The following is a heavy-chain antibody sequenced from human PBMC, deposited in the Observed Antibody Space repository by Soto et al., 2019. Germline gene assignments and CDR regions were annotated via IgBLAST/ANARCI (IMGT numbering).Heavy chain of an antibody. CDR2: IYHSGST. V-gene: IGHV4-38-2*02. CDR3: ARDHITMVRGVTGHYYYGMDV. J-gene: IGHJ6*02. CDR1: GYSISSGYY. D-gene: IGHD3-10*01. Sequence: PSETLSPTCAVSGYSISSGYYWGWIRQPPGKGLEWIGSIYHSGSTYYNPSLKSRVTISVDTSKNQFSLKLSSVTAADTAVYYCARDHITMVRGVTGHYYYGMDVWDQGTTVTVSS.